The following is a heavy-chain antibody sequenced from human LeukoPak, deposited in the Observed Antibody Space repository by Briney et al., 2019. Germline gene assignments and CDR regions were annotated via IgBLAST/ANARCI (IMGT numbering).Heavy chain of an antibody. Sequence: ASVKVSCKASGYTFTSYGISWVRQAPGQGLEWMGLISAYNGNTNYAQKLQGRVTMTTDTSTSTAYMELRSLRSDDTAVYYCARVPVGYSYGKYYFDYWGQGTLVTVSP. CDR3: ARVPVGYSYGKYYFDY. D-gene: IGHD5-18*01. CDR1: GYTFTSYG. J-gene: IGHJ4*02. V-gene: IGHV1-18*01. CDR2: ISAYNGNT.